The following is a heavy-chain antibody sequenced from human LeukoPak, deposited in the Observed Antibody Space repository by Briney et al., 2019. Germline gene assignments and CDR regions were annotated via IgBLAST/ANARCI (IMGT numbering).Heavy chain of an antibody. J-gene: IGHJ4*02. CDR2: IYYSGST. CDR3: AREKWQTVDY. Sequence: ETSETLSLTCTVSGGSISSYYWSWIRQPPGKGLEWIGYIYYSGSTNYNPSLKSRVTISVDTSKNQFSLKLSSVTAADTAVYYCAREKWQTVDYWGQGTLVTVSS. D-gene: IGHD5-12*01. CDR1: GGSISSYY. V-gene: IGHV4-59*01.